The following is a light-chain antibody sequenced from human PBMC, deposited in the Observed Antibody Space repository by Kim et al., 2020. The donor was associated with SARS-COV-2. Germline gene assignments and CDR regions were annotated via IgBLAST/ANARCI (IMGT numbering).Light chain of an antibody. V-gene: IGLV3-1*01. CDR2: QDN. Sequence: VAPRQTANITCSGDKLGDKFACWYQQKAGQSPVLVIYQDNKRPSGIPERFSGSNSGNTATLTISGTQAMDEADYYCQAWDTSTAVFGTGTKVTVL. CDR1: KLGDKF. J-gene: IGLJ1*01. CDR3: QAWDTSTAV.